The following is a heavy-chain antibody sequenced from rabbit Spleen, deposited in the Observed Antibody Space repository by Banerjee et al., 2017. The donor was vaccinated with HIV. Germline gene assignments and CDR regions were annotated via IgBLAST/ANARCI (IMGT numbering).Heavy chain of an antibody. CDR3: ARDSASSFSSYGMDL. CDR2: IAAGSGRFT. J-gene: IGHJ6*01. V-gene: IGHV1S40*01. Sequence: QSLEESGGDLVKPGASLTLTCTASGFDLSSYYYMCWVRQAPGRGLEWIACIAAGSGRFTYYASWAKGRFTISKTSSTTVTLQMTSLTAADTATYFCARDSASSFSSYGMDLWGPGTLVTVS. D-gene: IGHD1-1*01. CDR1: GFDLSSYYY.